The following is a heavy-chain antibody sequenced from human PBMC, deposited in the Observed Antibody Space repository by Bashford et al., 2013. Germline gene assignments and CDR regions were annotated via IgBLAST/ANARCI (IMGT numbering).Heavy chain of an antibody. CDR3: ARDRDVFRLMDGFADS. Sequence: VRQASREGGWSGWPNVRQDGLERWYVDSVRGRFTISRDNAKNSLYLQMSNMRAEDTAVYYCARDRDVFRLMDGFADSWGQGTLVTVSS. J-gene: IGHJ4*02. CDR2: VRQDGLER. D-gene: IGHD3-10*01. V-gene: IGHV3-7*03.